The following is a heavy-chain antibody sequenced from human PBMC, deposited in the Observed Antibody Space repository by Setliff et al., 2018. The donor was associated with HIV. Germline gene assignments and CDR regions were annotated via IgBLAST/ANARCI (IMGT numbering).Heavy chain of an antibody. V-gene: IGHV3-23*03. D-gene: IGHD6-13*01. CDR1: GINFENYA. CDR2: ISGDSSSA. CDR3: ARYSSNWHTFDY. J-gene: IGHJ4*02. Sequence: HPGGSLRLSCGVAGINFENYAMAWVRQAPGKGPEWVSVISGDSSSAQSTDSVRGRFTVFRDNSKNTLYLQMNSLTPDDTGIYHCARYSSNWHTFDYWGRGTLVTVSS.